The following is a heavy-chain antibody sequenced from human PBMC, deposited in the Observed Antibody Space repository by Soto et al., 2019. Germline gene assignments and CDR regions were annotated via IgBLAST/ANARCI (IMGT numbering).Heavy chain of an antibody. CDR1: GFTFVTSS. J-gene: IGHJ4*02. CDR2: ISSDGRNE. Sequence: QVQLVESGGGVVHPGRSLRLSCAASGFTFVTSSLHWARQAPGKGLEWVAGISSDGRNEFYADSVKGRFTISRDNSMSTLELQMNSLGSDDTAVYYCARGTGWFFFWGQGTLVTVSS. V-gene: IGHV3-30*04. D-gene: IGHD6-19*01. CDR3: ARGTGWFFF.